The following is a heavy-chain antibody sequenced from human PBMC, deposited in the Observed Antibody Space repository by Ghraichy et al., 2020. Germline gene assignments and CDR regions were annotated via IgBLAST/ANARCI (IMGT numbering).Heavy chain of an antibody. D-gene: IGHD3-16*01. CDR1: GFTCSSCS. V-gene: IGHV3-23*01. Sequence: GESLNISCAASGFTCSSCSMSWVRQAPGKGLEWVSVLTPSGSTDYADSVQGRFTISRDSSRTTLYLQMKSLRAEDTAVYYCAKHPPYLGVVDDWGQGTLVTVSS. CDR3: AKHPPYLGVVDD. CDR2: LTPSGST. J-gene: IGHJ4*02.